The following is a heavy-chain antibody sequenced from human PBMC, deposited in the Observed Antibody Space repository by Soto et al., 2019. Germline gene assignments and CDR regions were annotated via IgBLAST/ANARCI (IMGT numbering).Heavy chain of an antibody. J-gene: IGHJ5*02. CDR2: ISSSSSYI. D-gene: IGHD6-13*01. Sequence: EVQLVESGGCLVKPGGSLRLSCASSVFTFSSYSINCVHQAPGKGLEWVSSISSSSSYIYYAGSVTGRFIISRYNAKNSLYLQMNSLRAEDTAVYYCARDLGPYSSSPNWFDPWGQGTLVTVSS. CDR1: VFTFSSYS. CDR3: ARDLGPYSSSPNWFDP. V-gene: IGHV3-21*01.